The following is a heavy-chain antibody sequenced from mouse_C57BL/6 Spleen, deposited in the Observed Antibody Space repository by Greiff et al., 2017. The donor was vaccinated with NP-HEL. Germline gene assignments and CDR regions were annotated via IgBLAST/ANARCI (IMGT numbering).Heavy chain of an antibody. CDR1: GYAFSSYW. V-gene: IGHV1-80*01. CDR3: ARSASMVTTGDYAMDY. Sequence: QVQLQQSGAELVKPGASVKISCKASGYAFSSYWMNWVKQRPGKGLEWIGQIYPGDGDTNYNGKFKGKATLTADKSSSTAYMQLSSLTSEDSAFYFCARSASMVTTGDYAMDYWGQGTSVTVSS. D-gene: IGHD2-2*01. CDR2: IYPGDGDT. J-gene: IGHJ4*01.